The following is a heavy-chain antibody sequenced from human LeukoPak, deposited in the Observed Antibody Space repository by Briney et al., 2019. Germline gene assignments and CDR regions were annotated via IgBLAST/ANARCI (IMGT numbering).Heavy chain of an antibody. CDR2: ISGSGGST. CDR1: GFTFSGNT. CDR3: AKRDSRGSLPRHFDY. J-gene: IGHJ4*02. D-gene: IGHD6-19*01. Sequence: PGGSPRLSSAASGFTFSGNTMCWGRQAPRGGLEWGLAISGSGGSTSSAASVKGRFTISRDNSKNTLSLQMNSLRAEDTAVYYCAKRDSRGSLPRHFDYWGQGTLVTVSS. V-gene: IGHV3-23*01.